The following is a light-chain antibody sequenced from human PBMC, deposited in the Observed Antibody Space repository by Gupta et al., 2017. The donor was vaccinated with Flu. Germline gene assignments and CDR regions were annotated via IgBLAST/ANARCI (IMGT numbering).Light chain of an antibody. V-gene: IGKV1-39*01. CDR1: QNILTY. CDR2: DAS. Sequence: DIRMTQSPSSLSASVGDRVTLTCRASQNILTYVNWYQQKPGKAPKLLISDASRLQVGVPSRFSGSGSGTDFTLTINSLQPEDFATYFCQQGSTMPSTFGQGTKVEIK. J-gene: IGKJ1*01. CDR3: QQGSTMPST.